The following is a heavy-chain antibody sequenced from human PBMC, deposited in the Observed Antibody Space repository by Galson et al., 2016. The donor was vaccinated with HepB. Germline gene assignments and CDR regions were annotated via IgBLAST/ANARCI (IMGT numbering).Heavy chain of an antibody. CDR2: IDPSDSYT. D-gene: IGHD4-11*01. CDR3: ARHGTYGNYVLNWFDL. CDR1: GYNFVNYY. Sequence: QSGAEVKKPGESLRISCKASGYNFVNYYITWVRQMPGKGLEWMGRIDPSDSYTNHSPSFQGHVIISVDKSISTAYLQWSSLKTSDTAMCYCARHGTYGNYVLNWFDLWGQGTLVTVSS. V-gene: IGHV5-10-1*01. J-gene: IGHJ5*02.